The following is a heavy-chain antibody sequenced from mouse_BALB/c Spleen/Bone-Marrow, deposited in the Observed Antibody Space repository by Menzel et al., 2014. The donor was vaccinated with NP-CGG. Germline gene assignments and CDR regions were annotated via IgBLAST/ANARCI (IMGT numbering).Heavy chain of an antibody. CDR1: GYDFSNYL. CDR2: INPGRGNS. CDR3: ARHDGYLDY. J-gene: IGHJ2*02. V-gene: IGHV1-54*01. D-gene: IGHD2-3*01. Sequence: QVQLQQPGAELVRPGTSVKVSCKASGYDFSNYLIEWVKQRPGQGLEWIGVINPGRGNSNYNERFKGKATLTADKSSSTAYIHLNSLTSDYSAVYFCARHDGYLDYWGQGTSLTVSS.